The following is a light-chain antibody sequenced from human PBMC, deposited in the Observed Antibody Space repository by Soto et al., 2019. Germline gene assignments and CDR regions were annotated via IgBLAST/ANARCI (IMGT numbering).Light chain of an antibody. J-gene: IGKJ2*01. CDR3: YQYNNCPYP. CDR1: QSFSSN. V-gene: IGKV3-15*01. Sequence: EIVMTQSPATLSVSPGERATLSCRASQSFSSNLAWYQQKPGQAPRLLIYSASTSATDIPARFSGSGSGTECTLPISSLQSADFAVYYCYQYNNCPYPFGQGTKLEIQ. CDR2: SAS.